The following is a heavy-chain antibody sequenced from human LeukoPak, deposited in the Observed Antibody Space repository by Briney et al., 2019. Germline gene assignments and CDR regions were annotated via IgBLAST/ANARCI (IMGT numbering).Heavy chain of an antibody. CDR2: IFYSGTT. V-gene: IGHV4-59*08. J-gene: IGHJ4*02. CDR3: ARTYCSGGSCHFDY. D-gene: IGHD2-15*01. CDR1: GGSIRSYY. Sequence: SETLSLTCPVSGGSIRSYYSSWIRQPPGKGLEWVGYIFYSGTTDSNPTLKSRVTISVDTSKNQFSLKLSSVTAADTAVYYCARTYCSGGSCHFDYWGQGTLVTVSS.